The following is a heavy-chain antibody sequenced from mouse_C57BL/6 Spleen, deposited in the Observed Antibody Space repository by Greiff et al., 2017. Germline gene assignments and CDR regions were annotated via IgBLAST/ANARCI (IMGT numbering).Heavy chain of an antibody. Sequence: QVQLQQPGTELVKPGASVKLSCKASGYTFTSYWMHWVKQRPGQGLEWIGNINPSNGGTNYNEKIKSKATLTVDKSSSTAYMQLSSLTSEDSAVYYCARDGSSWYYFDYWGQGTTLTVSS. J-gene: IGHJ2*01. D-gene: IGHD1-1*01. CDR2: INPSNGGT. CDR1: GYTFTSYW. V-gene: IGHV1-53*01. CDR3: ARDGSSWYYFDY.